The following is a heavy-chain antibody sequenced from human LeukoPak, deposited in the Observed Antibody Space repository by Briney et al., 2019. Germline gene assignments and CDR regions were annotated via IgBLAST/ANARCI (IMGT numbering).Heavy chain of an antibody. CDR3: ARDLVRRDGYNGGDY. Sequence: GGSLRLSCVASGFTFSSYWMSWVRQAPGKGLEWVSSISPSGGSTYFADSVKGRFTISRDNAKNSLYLQMNSLRAEDTAVYYCARDLVRRDGYNGGDYWGQGTLVTVSS. J-gene: IGHJ4*02. D-gene: IGHD5-24*01. V-gene: IGHV3-21*01. CDR1: GFTFSSYW. CDR2: ISPSGGST.